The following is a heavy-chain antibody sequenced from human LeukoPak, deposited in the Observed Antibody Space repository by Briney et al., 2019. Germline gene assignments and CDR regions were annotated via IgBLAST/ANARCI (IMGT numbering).Heavy chain of an antibody. Sequence: SVKVFCKASGGTFSSYAISWVRQAPGQGLEWMGGIIPIFGTANYAQKFQGRVTITTDESTSTAYMELSSLRSEDTAVYYCARGGLSCSSTSCPSYYMDVWGKGTTVTVSS. CDR1: GGTFSSYA. J-gene: IGHJ6*03. CDR2: IIPIFGTA. V-gene: IGHV1-69*05. CDR3: ARGGLSCSSTSCPSYYMDV. D-gene: IGHD2-2*01.